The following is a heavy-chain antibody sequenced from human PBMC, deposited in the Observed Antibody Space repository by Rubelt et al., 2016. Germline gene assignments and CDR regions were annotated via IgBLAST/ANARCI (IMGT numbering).Heavy chain of an antibody. J-gene: IGHJ5*02. D-gene: IGHD6-13*01. Sequence: GLEWIGRIYYTGGTDYNPSLQSRVTMSVDTSKNQLSLKLSSVTAADTAVYYCARHYSSTWANWFDPWGQGTLVTVSS. V-gene: IGHV4-59*08. CDR3: ARHYSSTWANWFDP. CDR2: IYYTGGT.